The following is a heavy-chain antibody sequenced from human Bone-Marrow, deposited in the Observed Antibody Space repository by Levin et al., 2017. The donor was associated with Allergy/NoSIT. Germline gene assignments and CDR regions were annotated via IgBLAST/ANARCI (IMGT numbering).Heavy chain of an antibody. V-gene: IGHV3-23*01. CDR1: GFTFSSYA. Sequence: LSLTCAASGFTFSSYAMSWVRQAPGKGLEWVSAISGSGGSTYYADSVKGRFTISRDNSKNTLYLQMNSLRAEDTAVYYCAKEKMERSAPYYDFWSGYYGSYYYGMDVWGQGTTVTVSS. CDR3: AKEKMERSAPYYDFWSGYYGSYYYGMDV. J-gene: IGHJ6*02. D-gene: IGHD3-3*01. CDR2: ISGSGGST.